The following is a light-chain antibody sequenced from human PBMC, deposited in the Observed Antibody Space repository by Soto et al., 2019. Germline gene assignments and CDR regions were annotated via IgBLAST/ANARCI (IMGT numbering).Light chain of an antibody. CDR1: QSVSSY. Sequence: EIVLTQSPATLSLSPGERATLSCRASQSVSSYLAWYQQKPGQAPRLLIFDASNRATGIPARFSGSGSGTDFTLTSSSLGPEEFAVYYCQQRGSWPLTVGGGTKVEIK. V-gene: IGKV3-11*01. CDR2: DAS. J-gene: IGKJ4*01. CDR3: QQRGSWPLT.